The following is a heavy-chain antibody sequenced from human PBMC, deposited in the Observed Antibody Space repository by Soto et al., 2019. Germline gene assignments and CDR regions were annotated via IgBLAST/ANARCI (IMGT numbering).Heavy chain of an antibody. Sequence: ASVKVSCKASGYTFTSYYMHWVRQAPGQGLEWMGIINPSGGSTSYAQKFQGRVTMTRDTSTSTVYMELSSLRSEDTAVYYCARGIVVVTAPPGGFDYWGQGTLVTVSS. CDR1: GYTFTSYY. V-gene: IGHV1-46*01. J-gene: IGHJ4*02. CDR3: ARGIVVVTAPPGGFDY. CDR2: INPSGGST. D-gene: IGHD2-21*02.